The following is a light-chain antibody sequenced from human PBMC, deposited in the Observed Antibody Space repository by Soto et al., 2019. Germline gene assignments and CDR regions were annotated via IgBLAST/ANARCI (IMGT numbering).Light chain of an antibody. CDR1: QSISNW. CDR3: QHYSSYSRT. J-gene: IGKJ1*01. V-gene: IGKV1-5*03. Sequence: DIQMTQSPSTLSASVGDRVTITCRASQSISNWLAWYQQKPGRAPNLLIYKASLLETGVPSTFSGSGSGTEFTLTISSLQPDDFATYYCQHYSSYSRTLGQGTKVDIK. CDR2: KAS.